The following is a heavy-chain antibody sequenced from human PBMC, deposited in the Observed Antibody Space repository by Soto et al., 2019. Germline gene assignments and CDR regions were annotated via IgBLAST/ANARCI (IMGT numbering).Heavy chain of an antibody. V-gene: IGHV1-8*01. CDR2: MNPNSGNT. Sequence: XSVEASWQSSGYIFTSYDDNLVRQATGQGLEWMGWMNPNSGNTGYAQKFQVRVTMTRNTSIRTAYMELSSLRSEDTAVYYCARIYYYDSSGYLSNFDYWGQGTLVTVSS. D-gene: IGHD3-22*01. CDR1: GYIFTSYD. CDR3: ARIYYYDSSGYLSNFDY. J-gene: IGHJ4*02.